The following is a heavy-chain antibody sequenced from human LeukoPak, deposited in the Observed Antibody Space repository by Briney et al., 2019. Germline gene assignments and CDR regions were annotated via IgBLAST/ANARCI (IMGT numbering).Heavy chain of an antibody. CDR3: AGDFGQESRTTSYYYYMDA. V-gene: IGHV1-69*01. Sequence: GSSVKVSCKASGGTFSSYAISWVRQAPGQGLEWMGGIIPIFGTANYAQKFQGRVTITADESTSTAYMELSSLRSEDTAVYYCAGDFGQESRTTSYYYYMDAWGKGTTVTVSS. D-gene: IGHD2/OR15-2a*01. CDR2: IIPIFGTA. J-gene: IGHJ6*03. CDR1: GGTFSSYA.